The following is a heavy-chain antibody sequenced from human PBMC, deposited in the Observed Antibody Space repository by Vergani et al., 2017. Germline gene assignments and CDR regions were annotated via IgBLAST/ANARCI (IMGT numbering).Heavy chain of an antibody. CDR1: GFSLSNARMG. D-gene: IGHD7-27*01. CDR2: IFSNDEK. J-gene: IGHJ4*02. Sequence: QVTLKESGPVLVKPTETLTLTCTVSGFSLSNARMGVSWIRQPPGKALEWLAHIFSNDEKSYSTSLKSRLTISKHTSKSQVVLTMTNMDPVDTATYYCARIRANLGLMSRARRFYFDYWSQGTLVTVSS. V-gene: IGHV2-26*01. CDR3: ARIRANLGLMSRARRFYFDY.